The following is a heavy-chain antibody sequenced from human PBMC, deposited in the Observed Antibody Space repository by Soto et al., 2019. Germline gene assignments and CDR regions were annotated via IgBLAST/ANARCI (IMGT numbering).Heavy chain of an antibody. Sequence: QVQLVQSGAEVKKPGSSVKVSCKASGVTFTNDIITWMRQAPGQGLEWMGRIIPLLDIANYAQKFQGRVTITADKSTSTAYMELNSLRSEDTAVYYCVRDSPIGSTYSGYDGIDYWGQGTLVTVSS. D-gene: IGHD5-12*01. V-gene: IGHV1-69*08. CDR2: IIPLLDIA. CDR3: VRDSPIGSTYSGYDGIDY. CDR1: GVTFTNDI. J-gene: IGHJ4*02.